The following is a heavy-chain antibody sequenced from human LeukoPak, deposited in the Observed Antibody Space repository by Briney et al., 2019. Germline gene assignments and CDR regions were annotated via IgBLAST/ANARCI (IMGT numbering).Heavy chain of an antibody. D-gene: IGHD4-23*01. CDR1: GFTLRSYW. Sequence: PGGSLRLSCAASGFTLRSYWMHWVRQAPGKGLVWVSRINSDGSSTSYADSVKGRFTISRDNSKNTLYLQMNSLRAEDTAVYYYAKNGGKPYFDYWGQGTLVTVSS. J-gene: IGHJ4*02. CDR2: INSDGSST. CDR3: AKNGGKPYFDY. V-gene: IGHV3-74*01.